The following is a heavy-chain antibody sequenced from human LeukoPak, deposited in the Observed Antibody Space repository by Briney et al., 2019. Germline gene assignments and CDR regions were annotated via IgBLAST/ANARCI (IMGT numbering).Heavy chain of an antibody. CDR3: AKGGKWDVTPFDY. CDR1: GFTFGTYA. J-gene: IGHJ4*02. V-gene: IGHV3-23*01. D-gene: IGHD1-26*01. Sequence: GGSLRLSCAASGFTFGTYAMSWVRQAPGKGLEWVSAITDSGGRTYYADSVKGRFTISRDNSKNTLYLQMNSLRAEDAAVYYCAKGGKWDVTPFDYWGQGTLVTVSS. CDR2: ITDSGGRT.